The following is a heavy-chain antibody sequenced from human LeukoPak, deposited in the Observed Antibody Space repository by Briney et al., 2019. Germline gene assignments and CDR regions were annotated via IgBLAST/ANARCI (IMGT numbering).Heavy chain of an antibody. CDR1: GYTFTSYG. V-gene: IGHV1-69*13. J-gene: IGHJ4*02. Sequence: ASVKVSCKASGYTFTSYGISWVRQAPGQGLEWMGGIIPIFGTANYAQKFQGRVTITADESTSTAYMELSSLRSEDTAVYYCASSYGDYLSIGYWGQGTLVTVSS. CDR3: ASSYGDYLSIGY. CDR2: IIPIFGTA. D-gene: IGHD4-17*01.